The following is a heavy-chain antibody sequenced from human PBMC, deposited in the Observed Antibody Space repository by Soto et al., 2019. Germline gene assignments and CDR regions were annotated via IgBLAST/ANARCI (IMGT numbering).Heavy chain of an antibody. V-gene: IGHV4-34*01. Sequence: PSETLSLTCAVYGGSFSGYYWSWIRQPPGKGLEWIGEINHSGSTNYNPSLRSRVTISVDTSKNQFSLKLSSVTAADTAVYYCARRLGTTVTRNFDYWGQGTLVTVSS. J-gene: IGHJ4*02. CDR2: INHSGST. CDR3: ARRLGTTVTRNFDY. CDR1: GGSFSGYY. D-gene: IGHD4-4*01.